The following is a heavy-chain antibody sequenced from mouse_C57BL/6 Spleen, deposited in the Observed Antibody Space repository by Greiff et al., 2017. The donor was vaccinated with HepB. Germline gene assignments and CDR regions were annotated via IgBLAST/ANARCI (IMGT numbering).Heavy chain of an antibody. D-gene: IGHD1-1*01. CDR2: IDPEDGET. V-gene: IGHV14-2*01. CDR1: GFNIKDYY. CDR3: ATLYYGSSYQAWFAY. J-gene: IGHJ3*01. Sequence: VQLKESGAELVKPGASVKLSCTASGFNIKDYYMHWVKQRTEQGLEWIGRIDPEDGETKYAPKFQGKATITADTSSNTAYLQLSSLTSEDTAVYYCATLYYGSSYQAWFAYWGQGTLVTVSA.